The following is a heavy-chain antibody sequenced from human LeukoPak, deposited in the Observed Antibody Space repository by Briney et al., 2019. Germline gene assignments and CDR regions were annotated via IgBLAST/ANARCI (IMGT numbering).Heavy chain of an antibody. J-gene: IGHJ4*02. CDR1: GGSISGYY. Sequence: SETLSLTCTVSGGSISGYYWSWSRQPPGKGVEWIGNLYYMRGAWYKSSLKSRVTTSVDTSRNEFSLKLSSVTAADTAVYYCARVRPDCGGDCYSGIDFDYWGQGTLVTVSS. CDR3: ARVRPDCGGDCYSGIDFDY. CDR2: LYYMRGA. D-gene: IGHD2-21*02. V-gene: IGHV4-59*01.